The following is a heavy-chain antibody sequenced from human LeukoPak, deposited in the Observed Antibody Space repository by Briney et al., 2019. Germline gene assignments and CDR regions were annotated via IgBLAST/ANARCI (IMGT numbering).Heavy chain of an antibody. V-gene: IGHV4-39*01. Sequence: PSETLSLTCTVSGHSINSYYWSWIRQPPGKGLEWIGSIYYSGSTYHNPSLKSRGTMSVDTSKNQFSLKLSSVTAADTAVYYCARQVGGSGYPYYFDYWGQGTLVTVSS. D-gene: IGHD3-22*01. CDR3: ARQVGGSGYPYYFDY. J-gene: IGHJ4*02. CDR2: IYYSGST. CDR1: GHSINSYY.